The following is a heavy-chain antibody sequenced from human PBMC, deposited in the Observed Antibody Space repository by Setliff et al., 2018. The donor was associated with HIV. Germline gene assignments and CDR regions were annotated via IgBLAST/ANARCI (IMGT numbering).Heavy chain of an antibody. CDR1: GFTFDDYG. V-gene: IGHV3-20*01. J-gene: IGHJ5*02. CDR3: AKCGGTCWHNFFGP. D-gene: IGHD2-15*01. Sequence: PGGSLRLSCAASGFTFDDYGMSWVRQAPGKGLEWVSGINWNGVSTGYADSVKGRFTISRDNAKNSLYLQMNSLRAEDTALYHCAKCGGTCWHNFFGPWGQGTLVTVSS. CDR2: INWNGVST.